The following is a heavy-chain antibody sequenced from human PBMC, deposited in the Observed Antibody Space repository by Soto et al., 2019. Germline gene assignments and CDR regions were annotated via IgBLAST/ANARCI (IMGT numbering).Heavy chain of an antibody. D-gene: IGHD2-21*01. CDR3: EKLWGYYFAF. CDR2: IYTRGST. J-gene: IGHJ4*02. Sequence: PGGSLRLSCAASGFSVNNNYMTWVRQTPGRRPEWVAVIYTRGSTHYADFATGRFTFSRDNSKNTLYLQMNSLRPEHTAVYYCEKLWGYYFAFWGQGTLVTV. V-gene: IGHV3-53*01. CDR1: GFSVNNNY.